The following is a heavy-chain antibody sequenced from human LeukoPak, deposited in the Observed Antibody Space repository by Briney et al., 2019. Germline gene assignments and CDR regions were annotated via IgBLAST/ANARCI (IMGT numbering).Heavy chain of an antibody. CDR2: INPDGSTT. V-gene: IGHV3-74*01. Sequence: GGSLRLSCAASGFTFSRYWIHWVRQAPGKGLEWVSRINPDGSTTTYADSVKGRFAISRDNVKNTVYLQMNSLRVEDTAVYYCARVLSGSWDWFDPWGQGTLVTVSS. CDR1: GFTFSRYW. J-gene: IGHJ5*02. CDR3: ARVLSGSWDWFDP. D-gene: IGHD3-22*01.